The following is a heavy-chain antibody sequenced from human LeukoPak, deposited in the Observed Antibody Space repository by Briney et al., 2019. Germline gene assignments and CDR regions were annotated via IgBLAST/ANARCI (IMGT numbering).Heavy chain of an antibody. CDR3: ARRVAVARRDAFDI. D-gene: IGHD6-19*01. CDR2: INPNSGGT. J-gene: IGHJ3*02. CDR1: GGTFNSYA. V-gene: IGHV1-2*02. Sequence: ASVKVSCKASGGTFNSYAISWVRQAPGQGLEWMGWINPNSGGTNYAQKFQGRVTMTRDTSISTAYMELSRLRSDDTAVYYCARRVAVARRDAFDIWGQGTMVTVSS.